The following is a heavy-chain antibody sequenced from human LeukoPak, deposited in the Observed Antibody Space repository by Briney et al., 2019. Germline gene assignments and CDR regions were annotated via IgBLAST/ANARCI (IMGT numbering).Heavy chain of an antibody. CDR2: ISGDGGSA. CDR1: GFSFSSYA. Sequence: GGSLRLSCAASGFSFSSYAMSWVRQAPGKGLEWVSAISGDGGSAYYADSVRGRFTISRDNSKNTLFLQMNSLRAEDTAVYYCAIPTGVAVPGPYSWGEGTLVTVS. CDR3: AIPTGVAVPGPYS. J-gene: IGHJ4*02. D-gene: IGHD6-19*01. V-gene: IGHV3-23*01.